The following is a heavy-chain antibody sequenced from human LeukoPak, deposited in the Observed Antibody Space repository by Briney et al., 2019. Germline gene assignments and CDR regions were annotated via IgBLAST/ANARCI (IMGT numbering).Heavy chain of an antibody. Sequence: PSETLSLTCAVSGGSISSSSYYWGWIRQPPGKGLEWIGSIYYSGSTYYNPSLKSRVTISVDTSKNQFSLKLTSVTAADTAVYYCARQTYGSNFPYYFDYWGQGTLVTVSS. CDR3: ARQTYGSNFPYYFDY. D-gene: IGHD6-13*01. CDR1: GGSISSSSYY. J-gene: IGHJ4*02. CDR2: IYYSGST. V-gene: IGHV4-39*01.